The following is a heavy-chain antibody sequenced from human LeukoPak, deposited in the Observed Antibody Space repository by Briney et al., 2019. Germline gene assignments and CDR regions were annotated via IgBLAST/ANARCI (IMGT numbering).Heavy chain of an antibody. CDR3: ARGDYYDSSGYYLDYYYMDV. Sequence: KPSETLSLTCAVYGGSFSGYYWSWIRQPPGKGLEWIGEINHSGSTNYNPSLKSRVTISVDTSKNQFSLKLSSVTAADTAVYYCARGDYYDSSGYYLDYYYMDVWGKGTTVTVSS. J-gene: IGHJ6*03. D-gene: IGHD3-22*01. V-gene: IGHV4-34*01. CDR1: GGSFSGYY. CDR2: INHSGST.